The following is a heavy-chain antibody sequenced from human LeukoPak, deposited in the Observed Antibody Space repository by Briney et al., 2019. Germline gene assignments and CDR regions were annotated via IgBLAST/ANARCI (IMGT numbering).Heavy chain of an antibody. Sequence: GGSLRLSCAASGFTFNTFWMHWVRPVPGKGLVWLARISGDGTTTNYADSVTGRFVISRDNAKNILYLQTTSLSAEDTAMFYCSRSLGDDAFDIWGQGTLVTVSS. D-gene: IGHD3-10*01. CDR3: SRSLGDDAFDI. V-gene: IGHV3-74*01. CDR1: GFTFNTFW. CDR2: ISGDGTTT. J-gene: IGHJ3*02.